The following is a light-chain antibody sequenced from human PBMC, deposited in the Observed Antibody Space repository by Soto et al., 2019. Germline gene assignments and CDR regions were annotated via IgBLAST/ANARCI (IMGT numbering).Light chain of an antibody. V-gene: IGLV2-14*01. CDR1: SRDIGAYNL. CDR2: EVR. Sequence: QSALTQPASVSGSPGQSITISCSGTSRDIGAYNLVSWYQQPPCKAPKLLIYEVRNRPSGISYRFSGSKSGTTASLTISSLLPEDEADYYCSAYTSRSTLVFGGGTKLTVL. J-gene: IGLJ2*01. CDR3: SAYTSRSTLV.